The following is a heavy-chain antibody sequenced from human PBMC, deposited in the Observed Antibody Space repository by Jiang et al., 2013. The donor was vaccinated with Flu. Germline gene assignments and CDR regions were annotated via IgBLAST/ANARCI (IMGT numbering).Heavy chain of an antibody. V-gene: IGHV4-31*03. CDR2: IFDSGTP. J-gene: IGHJ6*02. Sequence: TVSGASISSAGYYWSWIRQFQGRLEWIGYIFDSGTPYYTPSLNSRVTMSMDTSKNQFSLKLNFMTAADTAMYYCARVVGYCSDTSCHYAMDVWGQGTTVTVSS. D-gene: IGHD2-2*01. CDR3: ARVVGYCSDTSCHYAMDV. CDR1: GASISSAGYY.